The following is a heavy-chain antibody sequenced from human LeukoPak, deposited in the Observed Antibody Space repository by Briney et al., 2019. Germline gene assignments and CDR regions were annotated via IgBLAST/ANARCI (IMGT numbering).Heavy chain of an antibody. CDR2: ISSSGSTI. Sequence: GGSLRLSCAASGFTFSSYEMNWVRQAPGKGLEWVSYISSSGSTIYYADSVKGRFTISRDNAKNSLYLQMNSLRAEDTAVYYCARDLRPTDYDFWSGYYLPYYYGMDVWGQGTTVTVSS. CDR3: ARDLRPTDYDFWSGYYLPYYYGMDV. CDR1: GFTFSSYE. V-gene: IGHV3-48*03. D-gene: IGHD3-3*01. J-gene: IGHJ6*02.